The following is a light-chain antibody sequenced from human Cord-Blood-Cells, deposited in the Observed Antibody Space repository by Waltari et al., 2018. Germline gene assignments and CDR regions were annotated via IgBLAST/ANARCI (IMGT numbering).Light chain of an antibody. CDR2: RNN. CDR3: AAWDDSLSGWV. V-gene: IGLV1-47*01. J-gene: IGLJ3*02. CDR1: SSNIGSNY. Sequence: QSVLTQPPSASGTPGQRVTISCSGSSSNIGSNYVYWYQQLPGTAPKLLVYRNNQRPSGVPARFAGSKSGTSASLAISGLRSEYEADYYCAAWDDSLSGWVFGGGTKLTVL.